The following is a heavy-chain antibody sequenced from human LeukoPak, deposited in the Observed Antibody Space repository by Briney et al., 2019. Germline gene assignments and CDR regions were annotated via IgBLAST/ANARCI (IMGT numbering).Heavy chain of an antibody. CDR2: IKEDGSDK. CDR1: GFTFSNYW. D-gene: IGHD6-19*01. V-gene: IGHV3-7*03. J-gene: IGHJ4*02. Sequence: GGSLRLSCAASGFTFSNYWMDWVRQSPGKGLEWVPNIKEDGSDKYYVDSVKGRFTISRDNAKNSLYLQMNSLRAEDTAVYYCARNSGWFRFDYWGQGTLVTVSS. CDR3: ARNSGWFRFDY.